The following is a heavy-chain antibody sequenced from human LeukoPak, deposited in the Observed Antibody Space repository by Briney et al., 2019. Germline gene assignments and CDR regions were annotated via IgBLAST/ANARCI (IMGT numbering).Heavy chain of an antibody. J-gene: IGHJ4*02. Sequence: GGSLRLSCAASGFTFSSYEMNWVRQAPGKGLEWGSYISSSGSTIYYADSVKGRFTISRDNSKNSLYLQLTSLRAEDTALYYCARDRGRNSFDYWGQGTLVSVSS. V-gene: IGHV3-48*03. D-gene: IGHD1-14*01. CDR2: ISSSGSTI. CDR1: GFTFSSYE. CDR3: ARDRGRNSFDY.